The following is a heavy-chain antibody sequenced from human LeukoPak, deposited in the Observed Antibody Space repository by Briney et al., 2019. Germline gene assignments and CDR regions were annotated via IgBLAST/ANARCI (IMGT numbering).Heavy chain of an antibody. CDR1: GSPFSNNP. D-gene: IGHD2-2*02. CDR2: FSGISGST. Sequence: GGPLSLPCEASGSPFSNNPWSGVGKLPGKGLEWASPFSGISGSTYYADSVKGRFTISRDNSKNTLYLQMNSLRAEDTAVYYCAKDVGYCSSTTCYKPFDYWGQGTLVTVSS. V-gene: IGHV3-23*01. CDR3: AKDVGYCSSTTCYKPFDY. J-gene: IGHJ4*02.